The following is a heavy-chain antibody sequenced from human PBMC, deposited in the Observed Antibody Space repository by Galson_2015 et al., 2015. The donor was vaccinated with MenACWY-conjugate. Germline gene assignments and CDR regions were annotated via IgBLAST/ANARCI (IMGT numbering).Heavy chain of an antibody. CDR1: GFTFSSYG. CDR2: ISYDGSNK. CDR3: AKVPYYDFWSGSQDDDAFDI. D-gene: IGHD3-3*01. Sequence: SLRLSCAASGFTFSSYGMHWVRQAPGKGLEWVAVISYDGSNKYYADSVKGRFTISRDNSKNTLYLQMNSLRAEDTAVYYCAKVPYYDFWSGSQDDDAFDIWGQGTMVTVSS. J-gene: IGHJ3*02. V-gene: IGHV3-30*18.